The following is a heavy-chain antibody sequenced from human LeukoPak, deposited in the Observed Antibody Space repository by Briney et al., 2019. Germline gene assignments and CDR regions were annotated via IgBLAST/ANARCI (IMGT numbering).Heavy chain of an antibody. CDR1: GYXFTGYY. Sequence: ASVKVSCKASGYXFTGYYIHWVRQAPGQGLEWLGWMNPNSGGPNYAQKFQGRVTMTRDTSISTAYMEMSRLRSDDTAVYYCARDVSAGGTNWFDPWGQGTLVTVSS. D-gene: IGHD3-16*01. V-gene: IGHV1-2*02. CDR2: MNPNSGGP. CDR3: ARDVSAGGTNWFDP. J-gene: IGHJ5*02.